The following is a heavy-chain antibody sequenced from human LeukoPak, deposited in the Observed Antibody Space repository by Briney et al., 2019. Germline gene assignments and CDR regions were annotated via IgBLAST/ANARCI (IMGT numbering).Heavy chain of an antibody. V-gene: IGHV3-7*01. D-gene: IGHD4-23*01. Sequence: GGSLRLSCAASGFTFSDYWMSWVRQPPGTGLGWVANIKQDGSEKDYVDSVKGRFTISRDNAKTSLYLQMNSLTAEDTAVHYCARDRRPSIYGGLDSWGQGTLVTVSS. CDR2: IKQDGSEK. CDR1: GFTFSDYW. J-gene: IGHJ5*02. CDR3: ARDRRPSIYGGLDS.